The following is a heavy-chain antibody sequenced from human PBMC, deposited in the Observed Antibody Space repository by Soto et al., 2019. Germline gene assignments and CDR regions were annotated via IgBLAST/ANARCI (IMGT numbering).Heavy chain of an antibody. J-gene: IGHJ6*04. CDR1: GFTFSGSA. CDR3: TRHVFVLRFLGWSPRAAPDV. V-gene: IGHV3-73*01. D-gene: IGHD3-3*01. CDR2: IRSKANSYAT. Sequence: SLRLSCAASGFTFSGSAMHWVRQASGKGLEWVGRIRSKANSYATAYAASVKGRFTISRDDSKNTAYLQMNSLKTEDTAVYYCTRHVFVLRFLGWSPRAAPDVWGKGTTVTVSS.